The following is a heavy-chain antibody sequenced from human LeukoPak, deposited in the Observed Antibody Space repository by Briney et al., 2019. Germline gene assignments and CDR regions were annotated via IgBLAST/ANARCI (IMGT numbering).Heavy chain of an antibody. D-gene: IGHD4-17*01. V-gene: IGHV4-4*07. Sequence: SETLSLTCTVSGDSISNFYWRWIRQPAGKGLEWIARIYSSGSANYNPSLKSRVTMSVDTSKNQFSLKLSSVTAADTAVYYCARDARGYGDYPGYYYGMDVWGQGTTVTVSS. CDR3: ARDARGYGDYPGYYYGMDV. CDR1: GDSISNFY. J-gene: IGHJ6*02. CDR2: IYSSGSA.